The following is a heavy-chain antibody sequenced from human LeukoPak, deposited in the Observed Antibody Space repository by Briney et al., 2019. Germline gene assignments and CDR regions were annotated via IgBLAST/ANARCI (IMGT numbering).Heavy chain of an antibody. CDR2: ISDSGGRT. V-gene: IGHV3-23*01. J-gene: IGHJ4*02. Sequence: GGSLRLSCAASGFTFSDYVMGWVRQAPGKGLEWVSGISDSGGRTYYADSVKGRFTISRDNSKNTLYLQMNSLRAEDTAVYYCAKDRFDYGDYDGYFDYWGQGTLVTVSS. D-gene: IGHD4-17*01. CDR1: GFTFSDYV. CDR3: AKDRFDYGDYDGYFDY.